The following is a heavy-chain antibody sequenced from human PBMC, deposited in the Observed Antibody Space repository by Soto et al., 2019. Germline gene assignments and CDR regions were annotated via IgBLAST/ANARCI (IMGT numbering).Heavy chain of an antibody. J-gene: IGHJ4*02. D-gene: IGHD6-25*01. Sequence: SETLSLTCTVSRGSISIGTNYWSWILQPPVKGLEWIANIYYSGSTFYNPFLKSRVTISLDTSKNQFSLKLRSVTAADTAVYYCARHEAGWYFDSWGQGTLVTVSS. CDR3: ARHEAGWYFDS. CDR1: RGSISIGTNY. CDR2: IYYSGST. V-gene: IGHV4-39*01.